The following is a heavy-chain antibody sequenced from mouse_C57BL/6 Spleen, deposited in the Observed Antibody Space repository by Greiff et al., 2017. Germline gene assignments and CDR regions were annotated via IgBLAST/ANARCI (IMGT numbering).Heavy chain of an antibody. V-gene: IGHV1-55*01. CDR3: ARSVYYYGSSYGDY. CDR1: GYTFTSYW. J-gene: IGHJ2*01. Sequence: QVQLQQPGAELVKPGASVKMSCKASGYTFTSYWITWVKQRPGQGLEWIGDIYPGSGSTNYNEQFKSKATLTVDTSSSTAYMQLSSLTSEDSAVYYCARSVYYYGSSYGDYWGQGTTLTVSS. CDR2: IYPGSGST. D-gene: IGHD1-1*01.